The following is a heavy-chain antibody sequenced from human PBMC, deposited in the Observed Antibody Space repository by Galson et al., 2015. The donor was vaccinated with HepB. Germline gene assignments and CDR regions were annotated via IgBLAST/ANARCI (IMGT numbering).Heavy chain of an antibody. Sequence: SLRLSCAASGFTFSSYGKHWVRHAPGKGLEWVAVISYDGSNKYYADSVKGRFTISRDNSKNTLYLQMNSLRAEDTAVYYCAKDREGSWYVFDFDYWGQGTLVTVSS. CDR3: AKDREGSWYVFDFDY. CDR1: GFTFSSYG. J-gene: IGHJ4*02. V-gene: IGHV3-30*18. D-gene: IGHD6-13*01. CDR2: ISYDGSNK.